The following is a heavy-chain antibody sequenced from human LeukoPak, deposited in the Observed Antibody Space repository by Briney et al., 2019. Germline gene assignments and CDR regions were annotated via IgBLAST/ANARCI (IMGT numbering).Heavy chain of an antibody. D-gene: IGHD3-10*01. J-gene: IGHJ4*02. CDR2: INHSGST. V-gene: IGHV4-34*01. Sequence: KPSETLSLTCAVYGGSFSGYYWSWIRQPPGKGLEWIGEINHSGSTNYNPSLKSRVTISVDTSKNQFSLKLSSVTAADTAVYYCAREASGYLDYWGQGTLVTVSS. CDR1: GGSFSGYY. CDR3: AREASGYLDY.